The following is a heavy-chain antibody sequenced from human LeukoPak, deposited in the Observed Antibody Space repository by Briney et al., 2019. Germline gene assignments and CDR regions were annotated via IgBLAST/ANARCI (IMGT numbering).Heavy chain of an antibody. V-gene: IGHV1-24*01. D-gene: IGHD6-6*01. J-gene: IGHJ5*02. CDR2: FDPEDGET. Sequence: EASVKVSCKVSGYTLTELSMHWVRQAPGKGLGWMGGFDPEDGETIYAQKFQGRVTMTEDTSTDTAYMELSSLRSEDTAVYYCATEDYSSSSLRWFDPWGQGTLVTVSS. CDR1: GYTLTELS. CDR3: ATEDYSSSSLRWFDP.